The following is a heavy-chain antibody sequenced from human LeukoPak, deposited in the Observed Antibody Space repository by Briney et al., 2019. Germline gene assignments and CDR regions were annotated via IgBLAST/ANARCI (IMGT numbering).Heavy chain of an antibody. Sequence: SETLSLTCAVYGGSFSGYYWSWIRQPPGKGLEWIGEINHSGSTNYNPSLKSRVTISVDTSKNQFSLKLSSVTAADTAVYYCARVSGRYYDFWSGYYGEGNYFDYWGQGTLVTVSS. CDR2: INHSGST. CDR1: GGSFSGYY. V-gene: IGHV4-34*01. D-gene: IGHD3-3*01. CDR3: ARVSGRYYDFWSGYYGEGNYFDY. J-gene: IGHJ4*02.